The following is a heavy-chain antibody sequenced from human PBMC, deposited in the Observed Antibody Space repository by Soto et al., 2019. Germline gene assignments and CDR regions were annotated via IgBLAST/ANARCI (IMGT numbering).Heavy chain of an antibody. CDR2: IYYSGST. CDR1: GGSISSSSYY. CDR3: ARHSQDYDYIWGSYRSNWGVDY. Sequence: QLQLQESGPGLVKPSETLSLTCTVSGGSISSSSYYWGWIRQPPGKGLEWIGSIYYSGSTYYNPVLKSRVTISVDTSKNQFSLKLSSVTAADTAVYYCARHSQDYDYIWGSYRSNWGVDYWGQGTLVTVSS. J-gene: IGHJ4*02. D-gene: IGHD3-16*02. V-gene: IGHV4-39*01.